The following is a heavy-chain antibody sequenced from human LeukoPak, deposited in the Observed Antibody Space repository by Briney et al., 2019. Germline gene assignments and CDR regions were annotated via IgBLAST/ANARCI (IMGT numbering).Heavy chain of an antibody. J-gene: IGHJ4*02. CDR2: INHSGST. D-gene: IGHD6-13*01. Sequence: PSETLSLTCAVYGGSFSGYYWSWLRQPPGKGLEWLGEINHSGSTNYNPSLKSRVTISVDTSKNQFSLKLSSVTAADTAVYYCASGRSSCYNDYFDYWGQGTLVTVSS. V-gene: IGHV4-34*01. CDR3: ASGRSSCYNDYFDY. CDR1: GGSFSGYY.